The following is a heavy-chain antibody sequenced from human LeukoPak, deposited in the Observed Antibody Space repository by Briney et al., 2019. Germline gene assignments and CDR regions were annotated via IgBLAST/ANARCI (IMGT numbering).Heavy chain of an antibody. Sequence: ASVKVSCKASGYTFTSYAMNWVRQAPGQGLEWMGIINPSGGSTSYAQKFQGRVTMTRDTSTSTVYMELSSLRSEDTAVYYCARDSGARGYGSSPDYWGQGTLVTVSS. D-gene: IGHD5-12*01. CDR3: ARDSGARGYGSSPDY. CDR1: GYTFTSYA. J-gene: IGHJ4*02. V-gene: IGHV1-46*01. CDR2: INPSGGST.